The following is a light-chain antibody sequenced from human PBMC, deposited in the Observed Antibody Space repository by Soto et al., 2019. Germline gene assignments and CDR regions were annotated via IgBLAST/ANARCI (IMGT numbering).Light chain of an antibody. V-gene: IGKV1-33*01. CDR3: QQYDSSILT. CDR1: QGIINN. J-gene: IGKJ4*01. Sequence: DLQMTQSPSSLSASIGDRVTITCRASQGIINNLNWYQQKPGKPPQLLIYDATSLEAGVSSRFSGGGSGTEFTFTISSLQAEDVATYYCQQYDSSILTFGGGTTVDIK. CDR2: DAT.